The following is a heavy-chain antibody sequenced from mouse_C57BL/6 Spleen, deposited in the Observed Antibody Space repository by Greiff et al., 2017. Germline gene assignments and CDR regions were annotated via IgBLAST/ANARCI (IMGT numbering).Heavy chain of an antibody. Sequence: QVQLQQSGPELVKPGASVKIPCKASGYAFSSSWMNWVKQRPGKGLEWIGRIYPGDGDTNYNGKFKGKATLTADKSSSTAYMQLSSLTSEDSAVYYCASLYYDFDAAWFAYWGQGTLVTIS. CDR3: ASLYYDFDAAWFAY. D-gene: IGHD2-4*01. CDR2: IYPGDGDT. V-gene: IGHV1-82*01. J-gene: IGHJ3*01. CDR1: GYAFSSSW.